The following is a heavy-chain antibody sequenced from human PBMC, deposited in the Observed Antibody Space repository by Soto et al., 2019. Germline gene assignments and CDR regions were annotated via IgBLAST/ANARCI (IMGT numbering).Heavy chain of an antibody. Sequence: EVQLVESGGGLVQSGGSLRLSCAASGFTFSSYWMSWVSQGPGKGPEWVANIKQDGSEIYYVDSVKGRFTISRDNAKSSLYLQMTSLRAEDTAVYHCAKSLSAIPGYSWGQGRLVTVSS. CDR3: AKSLSAIPGYS. D-gene: IGHD2-2*01. J-gene: IGHJ4*02. CDR1: GFTFSSYW. V-gene: IGHV3-7*05. CDR2: IKQDGSEI.